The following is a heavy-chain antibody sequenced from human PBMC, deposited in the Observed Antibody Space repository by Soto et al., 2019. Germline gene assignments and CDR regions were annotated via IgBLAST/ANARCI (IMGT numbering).Heavy chain of an antibody. CDR2: IGGSGGGT. V-gene: IGHV3-23*01. Sequence: WGSLRLSCAASGFTFSIYAMSWVRQAPGKGLEWVSTIGGSGGGTTYADFVRGRFTVSRDNSRNTLYLQMNSLRAEDTAIYYCAKDAPGSGWLSDYWGRGTLVTVSS. D-gene: IGHD3-22*01. J-gene: IGHJ4*02. CDR1: GFTFSIYA. CDR3: AKDAPGSGWLSDY.